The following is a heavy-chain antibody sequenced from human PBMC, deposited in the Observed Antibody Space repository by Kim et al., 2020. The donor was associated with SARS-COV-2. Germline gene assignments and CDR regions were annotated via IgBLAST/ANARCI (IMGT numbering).Heavy chain of an antibody. V-gene: IGHV4-30-2*05. CDR3: ARDRGSRVDY. Sequence: RTTSNPPLQSRVTLTVDTSKNQFSLKLSSVTAADTAVYYCARDRGSRVDYWGQGTLVTVSS. D-gene: IGHD3-16*01. CDR2: RT. J-gene: IGHJ4*02.